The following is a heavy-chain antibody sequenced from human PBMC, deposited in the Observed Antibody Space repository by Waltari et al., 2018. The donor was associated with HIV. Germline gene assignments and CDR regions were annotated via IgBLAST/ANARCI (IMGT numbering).Heavy chain of an antibody. CDR2: ISGSGDST. CDR1: GFTFTSYA. D-gene: IGHD2-2*01. J-gene: IGHJ5*02. V-gene: IGHV3-23*01. CDR3: TKMMDATRDA. Sequence: EVQLLESGGGLVQKGGSLRLSCAASGFTFTSYAMRWVRQAPGNGRELVSFISGSGDSTYSADSVKGRFTISGDHSKNTLYLQMNSLRAKDTAVYYCTKMMDATRDAWGQGTLVTVSS.